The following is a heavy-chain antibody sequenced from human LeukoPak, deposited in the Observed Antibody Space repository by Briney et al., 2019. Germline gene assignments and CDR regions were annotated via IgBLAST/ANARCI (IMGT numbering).Heavy chain of an antibody. CDR3: VRGGTYWTVS. V-gene: IGHV3-7*01. J-gene: IGHJ5*01. CDR1: GFVLSASY. CDR2: IRPDGSER. Sequence: GGSLRLSCAASGFVLSASYISCGGKSAGQGLEGLATIRPDGSERYHVDSVSGRFTTYRDNTKDSLFLQMNSLRVDDTAVYYCVRGGTYWTVSWGQGTLVNVS.